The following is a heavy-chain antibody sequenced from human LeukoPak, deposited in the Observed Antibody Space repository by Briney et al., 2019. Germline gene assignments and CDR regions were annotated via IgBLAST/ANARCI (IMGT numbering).Heavy chain of an antibody. CDR2: INHSGST. V-gene: IGHV4-34*01. J-gene: IGHJ4*02. Sequence: SETLSLTCAVYGGSFSGYYWSWIRQPPGKGLEWIGEINHSGSTNYNPSLKSRVTTSVDTSKNQFSLKLSSVTAADTAVYYCARHPYGDYYPKPFDYWGQGTLVTVSS. CDR3: ARHPYGDYYPKPFDY. D-gene: IGHD4-17*01. CDR1: GGSFSGYY.